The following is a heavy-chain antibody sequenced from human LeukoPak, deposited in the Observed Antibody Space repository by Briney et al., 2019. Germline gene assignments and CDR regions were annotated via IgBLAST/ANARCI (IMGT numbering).Heavy chain of an antibody. CDR2: IKQDGSEK. CDR3: ARDRWQWLS. D-gene: IGHD6-19*01. V-gene: IGHV3-7*01. J-gene: IGHJ5*02. CDR1: GFTFSDYY. Sequence: PGGSLRLSCAASGFTFSDYYMNWIRQAPGKGLEWVANIKQDGSEKYYVDSVKGRFTISRDNAKNSLYLQMNSLRAEDTAVYYCARDRWQWLSWGQGTLVTVSS.